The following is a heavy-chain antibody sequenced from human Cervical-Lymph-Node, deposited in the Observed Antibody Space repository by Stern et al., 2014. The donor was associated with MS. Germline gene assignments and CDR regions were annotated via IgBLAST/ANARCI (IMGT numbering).Heavy chain of an antibody. D-gene: IGHD4-17*01. CDR3: AKGDNGDYVFGYFDY. V-gene: IGHV3-23*04. J-gene: IGHJ4*02. CDR1: GFTFSSYA. Sequence: EVQLVESGGGLVQPGGSLRLSCAASGFTFSSYAMSRVRQAPGKGLEWVSAISGSSDSTYYADSVKGRFAIARDNSKNTLYLQMNSLRAEDTAVYYCAKGDNGDYVFGYFDYWGQGTLVTVSS. CDR2: ISGSSDST.